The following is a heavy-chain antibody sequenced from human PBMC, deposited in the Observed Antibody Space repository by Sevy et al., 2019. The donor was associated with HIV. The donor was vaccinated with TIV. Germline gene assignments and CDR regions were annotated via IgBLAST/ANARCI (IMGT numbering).Heavy chain of an antibody. CDR1: GGSISSSNW. CDR2: IYHSGST. D-gene: IGHD3-3*01. V-gene: IGHV4-4*02. Sequence: SETLSLTCAVSGGSISSSNWWSWVRQPPGKGLEWIGEIYHSGSTNYNPSLKSRVTISVDKSKNQFSLKLGSVTAADTAVYYCASRGYDFWSGYYKVYYGMDVWGQGTTVTVSS. CDR3: ASRGYDFWSGYYKVYYGMDV. J-gene: IGHJ6*02.